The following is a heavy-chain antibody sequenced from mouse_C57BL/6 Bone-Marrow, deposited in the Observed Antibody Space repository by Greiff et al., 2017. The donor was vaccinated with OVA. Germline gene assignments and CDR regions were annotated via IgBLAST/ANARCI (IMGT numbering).Heavy chain of an antibody. CDR1: GYTFTSYW. Sequence: QVQLQQSGAELAKPGASVKLSCKASGYTFTSYWMHWVKQRPGQGLEWIGYINPSSGYTKYNQKFKDKATLTAATSSSPAYMRLRSLTYEDAAVYDCAGSIAYYSNHFGDRGQGTTLAVSS. D-gene: IGHD2-5*01. J-gene: IGHJ2*01. V-gene: IGHV1-7*01. CDR2: INPSSGYT. CDR3: AGSIAYYSNHFGD.